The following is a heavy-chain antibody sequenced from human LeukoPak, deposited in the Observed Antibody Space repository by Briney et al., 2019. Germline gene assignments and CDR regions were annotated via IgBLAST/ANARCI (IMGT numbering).Heavy chain of an antibody. V-gene: IGHV1-69*05. J-gene: IGHJ4*02. CDR2: IIPIFGTA. Sequence: SVKVSCKASGGTFSSYAISWVRQAPGQGLKWMGGIIPIFGTANYAQKFQGRVTITTDESTSTAYMELSSLRSEDTAVYYCARDHSSAYSGSYETFDYWGQGTLVTVSS. CDR3: ARDHSSAYSGSYETFDY. CDR1: GGTFSSYA. D-gene: IGHD1-26*01.